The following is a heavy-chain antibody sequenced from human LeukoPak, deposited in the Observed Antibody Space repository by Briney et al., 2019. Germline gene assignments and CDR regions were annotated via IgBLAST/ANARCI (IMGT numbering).Heavy chain of an antibody. Sequence: SETLSLTCTVSGGSISSSSYYWGWLRQPPGTGLEWVGSIYYSGSTYYNPSLKSRVTISVDTSKNQFSLKLSSVTAADTAVYYCARTVPGSYYKNGMDVWGQGTTVTVSS. CDR2: IYYSGST. CDR3: ARTVPGSYYKNGMDV. CDR1: GGSISSSSYY. D-gene: IGHD3-10*01. V-gene: IGHV4-39*01. J-gene: IGHJ6*02.